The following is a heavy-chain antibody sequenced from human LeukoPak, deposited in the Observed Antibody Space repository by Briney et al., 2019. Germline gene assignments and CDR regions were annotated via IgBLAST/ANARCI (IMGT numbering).Heavy chain of an antibody. V-gene: IGHV3-33*01. Sequence: GGSLRLSCAASGFTFSSYGMHWVRQAPGKGLEWVAVIWYDGSNKYYADSVKGRFTISRDNSKNTLYLQMNSLRAEDTAVYYCARDGNCSSTSCDPFFQHWGQGTLVTVSS. CDR2: IWYDGSNK. CDR3: ARDGNCSSTSCDPFFQH. D-gene: IGHD2-2*01. CDR1: GFTFSSYG. J-gene: IGHJ1*01.